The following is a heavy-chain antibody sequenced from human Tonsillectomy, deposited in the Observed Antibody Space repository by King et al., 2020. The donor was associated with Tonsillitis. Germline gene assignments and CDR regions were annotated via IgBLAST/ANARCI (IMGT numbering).Heavy chain of an antibody. CDR3: GRGGVTATLYYCCGMDV. Sequence: VQLVQSGAEVKRPGASVKVSCKSSGYNFTSNYIHWVRQAPGQGLEWMGIINPGGGSTTYAQNFQGRVTLTRDTSTSTVYMELSGLRPEDTAVYYCGRGGVTATLYYCCGMDVWGQGTTVTVSS. J-gene: IGHJ6*02. D-gene: IGHD2-21*02. CDR2: INPGGGST. V-gene: IGHV1-46*01. CDR1: GYNFTSNY.